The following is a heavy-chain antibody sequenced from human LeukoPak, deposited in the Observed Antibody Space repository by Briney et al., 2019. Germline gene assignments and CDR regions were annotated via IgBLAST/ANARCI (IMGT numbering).Heavy chain of an antibody. CDR2: IYTSGST. Sequence: SETLSLTCTVSGGSINSYYWSWLRQPAERGLEWIGRIYTSGSTNYNPSLKSRVTISGDTSKNQFSLRLSSVTAADTAVYYCARASYSYDINGWVPFDYWGQGTLVTVSS. J-gene: IGHJ4*02. V-gene: IGHV4-4*07. CDR1: GGSINSYY. D-gene: IGHD3-22*01. CDR3: ARASYSYDINGWVPFDY.